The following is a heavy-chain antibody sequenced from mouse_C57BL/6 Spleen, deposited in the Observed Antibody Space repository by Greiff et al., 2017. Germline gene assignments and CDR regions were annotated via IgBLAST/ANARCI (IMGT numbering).Heavy chain of an antibody. Sequence: QVQLQQSGPELVKPGASVKISCKASGYAFSSSWMNWVKQRPGKGLEWIGRIYPGDGDTNYNGKFKGKATLTADKSSSTAYTQLSSLTSEDSAVYFCARHGDGYSNWYFDVWGTGTTVTVSS. J-gene: IGHJ1*03. CDR2: IYPGDGDT. V-gene: IGHV1-82*01. D-gene: IGHD2-3*01. CDR3: ARHGDGYSNWYFDV. CDR1: GYAFSSSW.